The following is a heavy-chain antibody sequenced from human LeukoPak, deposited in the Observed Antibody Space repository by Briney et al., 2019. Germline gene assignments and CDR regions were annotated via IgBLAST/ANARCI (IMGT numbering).Heavy chain of an antibody. CDR2: IYHSGST. V-gene: IGHV4-38-2*02. J-gene: IGHJ2*01. Sequence: GSLRLSCAASGFTFSDYYMSWIRQAPGKGLEWIGSIYHSGSTYYNPSLKSRVTISADTSKNQFSLKLSSVTAADTAVYYCARDRTMMGYFDLWGRGTLITVSS. CDR1: GFTFSDYY. D-gene: IGHD3-22*01. CDR3: ARDRTMMGYFDL.